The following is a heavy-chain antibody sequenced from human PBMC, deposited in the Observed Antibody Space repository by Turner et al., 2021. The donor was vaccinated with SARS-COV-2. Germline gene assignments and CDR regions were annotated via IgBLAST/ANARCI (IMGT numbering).Heavy chain of an antibody. CDR3: ARGGGYGAAFDY. Sequence: VQLLESGGGLVQPGRSLRLSCAASGFTLSSYAMHWVRQAPGKGLEWVAVISYDGSNKFYADSVKGRFTISRDNSKNTLYLQMNSLGAEDTAVYYCARGGGYGAAFDYWGQGTLVTVSS. CDR1: GFTLSSYA. V-gene: IGHV3-30-3*01. CDR2: ISYDGSNK. J-gene: IGHJ4*02. D-gene: IGHD5-12*01.